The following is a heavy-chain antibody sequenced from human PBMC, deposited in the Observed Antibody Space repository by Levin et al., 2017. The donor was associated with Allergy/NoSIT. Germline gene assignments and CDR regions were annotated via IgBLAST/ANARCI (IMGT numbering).Heavy chain of an antibody. Sequence: GESLKISCAASGFTFSSYAMHWVRQAPGKGLEWVAVISYDGSNKYYADSVKGRFTISRDNSKNTLYLQMNSLRAEDTAVYYCARPRPSTVALFDYWGQGTLVTVSS. J-gene: IGHJ4*02. V-gene: IGHV3-30-3*01. CDR2: ISYDGSNK. CDR3: ARPRPSTVALFDY. CDR1: GFTFSSYA. D-gene: IGHD4-23*01.